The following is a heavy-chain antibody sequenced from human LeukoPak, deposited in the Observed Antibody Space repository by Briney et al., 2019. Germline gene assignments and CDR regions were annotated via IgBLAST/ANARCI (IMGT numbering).Heavy chain of an antibody. J-gene: IGHJ4*02. D-gene: IGHD3-3*01. CDR3: VGGLDFWSGYYDY. V-gene: IGHV1-69*13. CDR1: GGTFSSYA. CDR2: IIPIFGTA. Sequence: EASVKVSCKASGGTFSSYAISWVRQAPGQGLEWMGGIIPIFGTANYAQKFQGRVTITADESTSTAYMELSSLRSEDTAVYYCVGGLDFWSGYYDYWGQGTLVTVSS.